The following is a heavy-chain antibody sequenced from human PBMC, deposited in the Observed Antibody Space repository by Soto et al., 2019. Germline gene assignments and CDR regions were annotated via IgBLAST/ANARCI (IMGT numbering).Heavy chain of an antibody. D-gene: IGHD3-22*01. J-gene: IGHJ4*02. CDR1: GFTFSNAW. Sequence: VSLRLSCAASGFTFSNAWMSWVRQAPGKGLEWVGRIKSKTDGGTTDYAAPVKGRFTISRDDSKNTLYLQMNSLKTEDTAVYYCTTATYYYDSSGYYYYFDYWGQGTLVSVSS. CDR3: TTATYYYDSSGYYYYFDY. V-gene: IGHV3-15*01. CDR2: IKSKTDGGTT.